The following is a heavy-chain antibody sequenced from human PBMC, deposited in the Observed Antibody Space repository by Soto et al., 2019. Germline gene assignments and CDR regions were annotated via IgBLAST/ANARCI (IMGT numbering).Heavy chain of an antibody. CDR1: GFTFSSYA. D-gene: IGHD4-4*01. Sequence: EVQLLESGGGLVQPGGSLRLSCAASGFTFSSYAMSWVRQAPGKGLEWVSAISGSGGSTYYADSVKGRFTISRDNSKKPQELQRKRRRAEDTAVYYWAKDYRGPVTTRDDGFDTWGQGTMVTVSS. CDR3: AKDYRGPVTTRDDGFDT. J-gene: IGHJ3*02. V-gene: IGHV3-23*01. CDR2: ISGSGGST.